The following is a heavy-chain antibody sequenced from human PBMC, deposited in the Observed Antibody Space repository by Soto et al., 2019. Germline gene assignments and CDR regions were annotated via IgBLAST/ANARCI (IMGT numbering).Heavy chain of an antibody. CDR3: ASRTGYSSGFDAFDI. Sequence: ASVQVTFKASGYTFSSSGFTWLRQAPGQGLEWMGWISANSGNTNYAQKLQGRVTMTTDTSTSTAYMELRGLRSEDTAIYYCASRTGYSSGFDAFDIWGHGTMVTVSS. CDR1: GYTFSSSG. CDR2: ISANSGNT. V-gene: IGHV1-18*01. D-gene: IGHD6-19*01. J-gene: IGHJ3*02.